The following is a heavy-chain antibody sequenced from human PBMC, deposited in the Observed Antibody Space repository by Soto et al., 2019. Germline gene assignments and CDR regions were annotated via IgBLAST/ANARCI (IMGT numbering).Heavy chain of an antibody. J-gene: IGHJ6*02. Sequence: PSETLSLTCTVSGGSISSYYWSWIRQPPGKGLEWIGYIYYSGSTNYNPSLKSRVTISVDTSKNQFSLKLSSVTAADTAVYYCARAVGYCISTSCYEGYYYGMDVWGQGTTVTVSS. CDR2: IYYSGST. D-gene: IGHD2-2*01. CDR1: GGSISSYY. CDR3: ARAVGYCISTSCYEGYYYGMDV. V-gene: IGHV4-59*01.